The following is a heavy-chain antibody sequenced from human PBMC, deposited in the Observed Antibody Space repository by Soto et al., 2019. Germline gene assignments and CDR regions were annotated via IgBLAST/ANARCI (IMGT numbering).Heavy chain of an antibody. V-gene: IGHV3-23*01. Sequence: VHLLQSGGGLVQPGGSLRLSCAASGFIFSNYAMNWVRQAPGKGLEWVSIVTSRGDTTYYADSVKGRFTISRDDSKNTLYLQVNSLPAEDAAVYYCAKDRLGGGLDYWGQGTLGSVSS. D-gene: IGHD3-16*01. CDR2: VTSRGDTT. J-gene: IGHJ4*02. CDR1: GFIFSNYA. CDR3: AKDRLGGGLDY.